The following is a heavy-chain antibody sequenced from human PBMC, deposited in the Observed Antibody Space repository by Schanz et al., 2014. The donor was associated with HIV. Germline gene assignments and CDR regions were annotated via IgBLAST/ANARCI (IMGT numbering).Heavy chain of an antibody. CDR2: MNPNSGNT. J-gene: IGHJ5*02. D-gene: IGHD5-18*01. V-gene: IGHV1-8*01. CDR3: AKMDAAMGINWFDP. CDR1: GYTFTSYD. Sequence: QVQLVQSGAEVKKPGASVKVSCKASGYTFTSYDINWVRQATGQGLEGMGRMNPNSGNTGYAQKFQGRVTMTRNTSITTAYMELSSLRSEDTAVYFCAKMDAAMGINWFDPWGQGTLVTVSS.